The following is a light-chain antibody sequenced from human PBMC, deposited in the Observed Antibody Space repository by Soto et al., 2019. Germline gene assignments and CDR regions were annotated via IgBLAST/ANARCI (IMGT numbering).Light chain of an antibody. CDR2: KAS. V-gene: IGKV1-5*03. Sequence: DIHMTQSPSTLSASVGDRVTITCRASQTIDSWLAWYQQRPGKPPNLLIYKASTLASGVPSRFSGSGSGTEFNPTINRLQPHDFANYYCQQSHNILWPVGQGTKVDLK. J-gene: IGKJ1*01. CDR1: QTIDSW. CDR3: QQSHNILWP.